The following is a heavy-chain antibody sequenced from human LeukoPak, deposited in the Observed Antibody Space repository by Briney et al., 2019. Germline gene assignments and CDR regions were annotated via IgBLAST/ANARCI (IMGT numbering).Heavy chain of an antibody. CDR2: ISESGTT. Sequence: PSETLSLTCSASGVSISSSLHYWAWTRQPPGKGLEWLATISESGTTYDNPSLKSRVTISVDTSKNQFSLNLGSVTAADTAVYYCARYSGSYFDYWGQGALVTVSS. CDR3: ARYSGSYFDY. CDR1: GVSISSSLHY. V-gene: IGHV4-39*01. D-gene: IGHD6-19*01. J-gene: IGHJ4*02.